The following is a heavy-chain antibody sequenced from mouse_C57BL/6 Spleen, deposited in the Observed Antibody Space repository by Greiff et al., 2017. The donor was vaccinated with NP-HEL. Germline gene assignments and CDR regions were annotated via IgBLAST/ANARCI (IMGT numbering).Heavy chain of an antibody. CDR2: IYPGDGDT. Sequence: QVQLQQSGAELVKPGASVTLSCKASGYAFSSYWMNWVKQTPGKGLEWIGQIYPGDGDTTYNGKFKGKATLTADKSYSTAYMQLRSLTSEDSAVYFCTRCYEGSSFDYRGKGTTLTVSS. CDR1: GYAFSSYW. J-gene: IGHJ2*01. CDR3: TRCYEGSSFDY. V-gene: IGHV1-80*01. D-gene: IGHD1-1*01.